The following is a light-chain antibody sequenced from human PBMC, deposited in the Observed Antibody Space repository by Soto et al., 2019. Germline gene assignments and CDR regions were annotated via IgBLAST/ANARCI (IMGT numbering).Light chain of an antibody. CDR3: QQYGSSPRT. CDR1: QNILSN. Sequence: EIVMTQSPATLSVSPGERATLSCRANQNILSNLAWYQQKPGQAPRLLIYGASRGATGIADRFTGSGSGTDFTLTISRLEPEDFAVYYCQQYGSSPRTFGQGTKVDIK. CDR2: GAS. V-gene: IGKV3-20*01. J-gene: IGKJ1*01.